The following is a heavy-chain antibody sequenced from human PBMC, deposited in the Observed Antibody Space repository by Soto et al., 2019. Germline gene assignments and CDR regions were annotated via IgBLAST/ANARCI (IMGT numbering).Heavy chain of an antibody. D-gene: IGHD3-10*01. Sequence: QITLKESGPPLVKPTQTLTLTCSFSGFSLSTTGVGVGGIRQSPGKALEWLAIIYWDNDKRYSPSLKSRVTITKDTSKNQVVLTVTNIDPVDTGTYYCARSLWFGELHWGQGALVTVSS. J-gene: IGHJ4*02. CDR2: IYWDNDK. V-gene: IGHV2-5*02. CDR1: GFSLSTTGVG. CDR3: ARSLWFGELH.